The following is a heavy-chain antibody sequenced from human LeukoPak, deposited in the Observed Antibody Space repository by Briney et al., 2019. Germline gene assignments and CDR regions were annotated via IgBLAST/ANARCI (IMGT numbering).Heavy chain of an antibody. D-gene: IGHD3-22*01. CDR1: GFTFSSYG. J-gene: IGHJ4*02. Sequence: GESLRLSCAASGFTFSSYGMHWVRQAPGKGLEWVAFIRYDGSNKYYAESVKGRLTISRDNSKNTLYLQMNSLRAEDTAVYYCAKDLREGYYDSSGTFDYWGQGTLVTVSS. CDR2: IRYDGSNK. V-gene: IGHV3-30*02. CDR3: AKDLREGYYDSSGTFDY.